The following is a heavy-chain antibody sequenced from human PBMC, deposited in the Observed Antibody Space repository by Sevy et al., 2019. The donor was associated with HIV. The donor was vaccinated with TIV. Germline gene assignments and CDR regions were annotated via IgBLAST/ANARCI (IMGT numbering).Heavy chain of an antibody. CDR1: GYTFTGYY. CDR3: ARWGGSSEGIDY. V-gene: IGHV1-2*06. Sequence: ASVKVSCKASGYTFTGYYMHWVRQAPGQGLEWMGRINPNSGGTNYAQKFQGRVTMTRDTSISTAYMELSRLRSEDMAVYYCARWGGSSEGIDYWGQGTLATVSS. J-gene: IGHJ4*02. CDR2: INPNSGGT. D-gene: IGHD5-12*01.